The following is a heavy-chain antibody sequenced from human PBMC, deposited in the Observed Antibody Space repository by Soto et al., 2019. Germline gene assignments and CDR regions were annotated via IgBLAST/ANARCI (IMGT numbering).Heavy chain of an antibody. CDR3: ALAGYDSNYYAVTPLSAGHF. CDR1: GFTFSDYY. V-gene: IGHV3-11*01. CDR2: ISSSGSII. J-gene: IGHJ4*02. D-gene: IGHD4-4*01. Sequence: QVQLVVSGGGLVKSGGSLRISCAASGFTFSDYYISWIRQAPGKGLEWVSYISSSGSIIYYADSVKGRFTISRDNAKNSLYLQMNSLRAEDTAVYYCALAGYDSNYYAVTPLSAGHFWGQGTLVTVSS.